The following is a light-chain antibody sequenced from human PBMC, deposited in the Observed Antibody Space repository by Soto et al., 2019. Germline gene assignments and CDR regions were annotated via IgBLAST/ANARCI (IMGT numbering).Light chain of an antibody. CDR3: QKYNSWPPLT. CDR2: GAS. J-gene: IGKJ4*01. V-gene: IGKV3-15*01. Sequence: EIVMTQSPATLSVSPGERATLSCRASQSVSSNLAWYQQKPGQAPRLLIYGASTRATGIPARFSGSGSGTELTLTISSMQSADLAVYYCQKYNSWPPLTFGGGTKVEIK. CDR1: QSVSSN.